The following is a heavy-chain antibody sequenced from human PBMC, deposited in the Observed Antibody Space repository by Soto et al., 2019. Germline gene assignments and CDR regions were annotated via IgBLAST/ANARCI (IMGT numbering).Heavy chain of an antibody. CDR3: ARVDVEDYYGMDV. V-gene: IGHV4-34*01. CDR2: INHSGST. J-gene: IGHJ6*02. Sequence: SETLSLTCAVYGGSFSGYYWSWIRQPPGKGLEWIGEINHSGSTNYNPSLKSRVTISVDTSKNQFSLKLSSVTAADTAVYYCARVDVEDYYGMDVWGQGTTVTVS. CDR1: GGSFSGYY. D-gene: IGHD3-3*01.